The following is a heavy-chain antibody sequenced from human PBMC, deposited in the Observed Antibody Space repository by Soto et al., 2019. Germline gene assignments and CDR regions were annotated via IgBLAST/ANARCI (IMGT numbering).Heavy chain of an antibody. CDR3: ASTGYSSSWYYSIDY. V-gene: IGHV1-18*01. J-gene: IGHJ4*02. D-gene: IGHD6-13*01. CDR1: GYSFINYD. CDR2: VSAYNGNT. Sequence: ASVKVSCKASGYSFINYDISWVRQAPGQGLEWMGRVSAYNGNTNYAQKFQGRVTMTTDKSTSTAYMELSSLRSEDTAVYYCASTGYSSSWYYSIDYWGQGTLVTVSS.